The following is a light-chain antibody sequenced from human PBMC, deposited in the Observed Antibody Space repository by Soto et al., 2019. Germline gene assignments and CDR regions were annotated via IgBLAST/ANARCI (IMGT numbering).Light chain of an antibody. J-gene: IGLJ3*02. CDR3: AAWDDSLNGRV. Sequence: QSVLTQPPSVSEAPRQRVTISCSGSSSNIGNNAVNWYQQLPGKAPKLLIYYDDLLPSGVSDRFSGSKSGTSASLAISGLQSEDEADYYWAAWDDSLNGRVFGGGTKLIVL. CDR1: SSNIGNNA. V-gene: IGLV1-36*01. CDR2: YDD.